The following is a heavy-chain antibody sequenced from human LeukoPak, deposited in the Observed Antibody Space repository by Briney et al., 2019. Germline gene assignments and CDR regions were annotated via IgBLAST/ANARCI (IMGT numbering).Heavy chain of an antibody. CDR1: GGSISSSSYY. CDR3: ARGTGYSSSWLYYYYYMDV. J-gene: IGHJ6*03. D-gene: IGHD6-13*01. CDR2: IYYSGST. Sequence: SETLSLTCTVSGGSISSSSYYWGWIRQPPGKGLEWIGSIYYSGSTYYNPSLKSRVTISVDTSKNQFSLKLSSVTAADTAVYYCARGTGYSSSWLYYYYYMDVWGKGTTVTVSS. V-gene: IGHV4-39*01.